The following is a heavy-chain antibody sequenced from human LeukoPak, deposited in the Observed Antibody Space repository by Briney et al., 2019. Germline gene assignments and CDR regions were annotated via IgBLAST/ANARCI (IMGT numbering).Heavy chain of an antibody. CDR2: ISGSGDST. Sequence: GGSLRLSCATSGFSFSSFAMSWVRQAPGKGLEWVSSISGSGDSTYYADSVKGRFTISRDNSKNTLYLQMNSLRAEDTALYYCAKSYRVIRNASDIWGQGTMVTVSS. J-gene: IGHJ3*02. V-gene: IGHV3-23*01. CDR3: AKSYRVIRNASDI. CDR1: GFSFSSFA. D-gene: IGHD1-26*01.